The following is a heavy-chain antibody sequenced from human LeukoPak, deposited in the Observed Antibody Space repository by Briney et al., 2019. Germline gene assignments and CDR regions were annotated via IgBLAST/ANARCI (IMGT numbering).Heavy chain of an antibody. CDR3: AKDPRYGSGSYSDY. D-gene: IGHD3-10*01. CDR2: ISGSGGST. CDR1: GFSFSSYA. J-gene: IGHJ4*02. Sequence: GGSLRLSCAASGFSFSSYAMSWVRQAPGKGLEWVSAISGSGGSTYYAASVKGRFTISRDNSKNTLYLQMNSLRAEDTAVYYCAKDPRYGSGSYSDYWGQGTLVTVSS. V-gene: IGHV3-23*01.